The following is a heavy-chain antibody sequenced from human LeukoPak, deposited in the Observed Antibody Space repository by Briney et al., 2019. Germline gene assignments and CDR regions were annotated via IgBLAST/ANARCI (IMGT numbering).Heavy chain of an antibody. V-gene: IGHV1-18*01. D-gene: IGHD3-22*01. CDR2: ISAYNGNT. CDR1: GYTFTSYG. J-gene: IGHJ4*02. CDR3: ARARITMIVGSGRRSARHDAEIIGPGAIDY. Sequence: ASVKVSCKASGYTFTSYGISWVRQAPGQGLEWMGRISAYNGNTNYAQKLQGRVTMTTDTSTSTAYMELRSLRSDDTAVYYCARARITMIVGSGRRSARHDAEIIGPGAIDYWGQGTLVTVSS.